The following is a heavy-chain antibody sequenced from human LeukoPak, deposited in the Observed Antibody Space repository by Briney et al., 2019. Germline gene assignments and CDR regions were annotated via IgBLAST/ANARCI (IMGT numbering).Heavy chain of an antibody. CDR3: AKDGRYSSNWSFDY. Sequence: PGGSLRLSCAASGFTFSSYAMSWVRQAPGKGLEWASAISGSGGSTYYADSVKGRFTISRDNSKNTLYLQMNSLRAEDTAVYYCAKDGRYSSNWSFDYWGQGTLVTVSS. D-gene: IGHD6-13*01. CDR1: GFTFSSYA. V-gene: IGHV3-23*01. J-gene: IGHJ4*02. CDR2: ISGSGGST.